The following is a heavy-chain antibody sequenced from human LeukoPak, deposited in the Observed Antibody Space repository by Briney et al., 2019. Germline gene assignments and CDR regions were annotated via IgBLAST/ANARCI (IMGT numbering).Heavy chain of an antibody. CDR1: GGSISSYY. V-gene: IGHV4-34*01. D-gene: IGHD3-9*01. J-gene: IGHJ5*02. CDR3: ARVGYFENWFDP. Sequence: SETLSLTCTVSGGSISSYYWSWIRQPPGKGLEWIGEINHSGSTNYNPSLKSRVTISVDTSKNQFSLKLSSVTAADTAVYYCARVGYFENWFDPWGQGTLVTVSS. CDR2: INHSGST.